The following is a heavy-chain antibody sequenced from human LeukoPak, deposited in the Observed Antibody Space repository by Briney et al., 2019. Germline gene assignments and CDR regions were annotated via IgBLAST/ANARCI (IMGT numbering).Heavy chain of an antibody. Sequence: SETLSLTCTVSGGSISSYYWSWIRQPPGKGLEWIGYIYYSGSTNYNPSPKSRVTISVDTSKNQFSLKLSSVTAADTAVYYCARSPYCSSTSCYALDYWGQGTLVTVSS. J-gene: IGHJ4*02. CDR1: GGSISSYY. V-gene: IGHV4-59*01. D-gene: IGHD2-2*01. CDR3: ARSPYCSSTSCYALDY. CDR2: IYYSGST.